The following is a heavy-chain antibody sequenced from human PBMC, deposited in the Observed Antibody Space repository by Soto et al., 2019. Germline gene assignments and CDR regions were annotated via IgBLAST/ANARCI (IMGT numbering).Heavy chain of an antibody. Sequence: QITLKESGPTLVNPTQTLTLTCIFSGFSLSTSEVGVAWIRQSPGKALEWLALMYWDGDKRYSPFLKSRLTITKDTSKSQVVLTMTNMDPVDTGTYYCAHKGGRGAGMDVWGQWTTVTVSS. V-gene: IGHV2-5*02. CDR1: GFSLSTSEVG. CDR3: AHKGGRGAGMDV. D-gene: IGHD2-15*01. CDR2: MYWDGDK. J-gene: IGHJ6*02.